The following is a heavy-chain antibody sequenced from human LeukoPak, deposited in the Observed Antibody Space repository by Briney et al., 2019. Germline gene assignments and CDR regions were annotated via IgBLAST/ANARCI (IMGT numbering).Heavy chain of an antibody. CDR3: ARFITGTTSWFDP. J-gene: IGHJ5*02. Sequence: GASVKVSCKASGYTFTSYGISWVRQAPGQGLEWMGWISAYNGNTNYAQKLQGRVTMTTDTSTSTVYMELRSLRSDDTAVYYCARFITGTTSWFDPWGQGTLVTVSS. V-gene: IGHV1-18*01. D-gene: IGHD1-7*01. CDR1: GYTFTSYG. CDR2: ISAYNGNT.